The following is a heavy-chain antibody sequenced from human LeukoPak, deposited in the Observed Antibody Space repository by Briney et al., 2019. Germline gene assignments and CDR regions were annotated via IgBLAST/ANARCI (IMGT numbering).Heavy chain of an antibody. CDR1: GFTFDDYA. CDR3: AKDQRGSSYYYYYGMGV. D-gene: IGHD6-6*01. V-gene: IGHV3-9*01. CDR2: ISWNSGSI. J-gene: IGHJ6*02. Sequence: GGSLRLSCAASGFTFDDYAMHWVRQAPGKGLEWVSGISWNSGSIGYADSVKGRFTISRDNAKNSLYLQMNSLRAEDTALYYCAKDQRGSSYYYYYGMGVWGQGTTVTVSS.